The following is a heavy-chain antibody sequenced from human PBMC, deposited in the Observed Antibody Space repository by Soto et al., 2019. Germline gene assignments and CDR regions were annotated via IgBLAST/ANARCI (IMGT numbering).Heavy chain of an antibody. CDR3: ARRRLAGNWFDP. J-gene: IGHJ5*02. CDR1: GFKFSSYT. D-gene: IGHD3-10*01. CDR2: VSGSGNFT. V-gene: IGHV3-21*06. Sequence: EVQLVESGGGLVRPGESLRLSCAASGFKFSSYTMIWVRQAPGKGLEWVSFVSGSGNFTFYADSVKGRFTISRDNAKDLVYLKMNSLRPEDTALYFCARRRLAGNWFDPWGPGTLVIVSS.